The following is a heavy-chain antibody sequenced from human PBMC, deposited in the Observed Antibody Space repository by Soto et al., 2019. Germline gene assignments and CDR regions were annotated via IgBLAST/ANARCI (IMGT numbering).Heavy chain of an antibody. Sequence: EVQLLESGGGLVQPGGSLRLSCAASGFTFNNYAMTWVRQAPGKGLEWVSAISGGGDTTSYADSVKGRFTVSRDGSKNTRYWQMSSRRAEATALYYCAKGRGGSGSLTPRVDFWGQGTLVTVPS. J-gene: IGHJ4*02. CDR3: AKGRGGSGSLTPRVDF. CDR2: ISGGGDTT. D-gene: IGHD3-10*01. CDR1: GFTFNNYA. V-gene: IGHV3-23*01.